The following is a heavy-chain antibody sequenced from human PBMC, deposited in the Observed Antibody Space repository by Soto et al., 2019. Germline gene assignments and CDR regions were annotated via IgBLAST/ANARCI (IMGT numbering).Heavy chain of an antibody. Sequence: PSQTLSLTCAISGDSVSSNSAAWNWIRQSPSRGLEWLGRTYYRSKWYNDYAVSVKSRITINPDTSKNQFSLQLNSVTPEDTAVYYCARGLAVAGTYYYYYGMDVWGQGTTVTVSS. CDR3: ARGLAVAGTYYYYYGMDV. V-gene: IGHV6-1*01. D-gene: IGHD6-19*01. CDR1: GDSVSSNSAA. J-gene: IGHJ6*02. CDR2: TYYRSKWYN.